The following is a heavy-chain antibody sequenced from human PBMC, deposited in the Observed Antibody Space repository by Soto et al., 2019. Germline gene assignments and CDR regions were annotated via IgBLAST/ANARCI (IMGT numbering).Heavy chain of an antibody. CDR1: GGTFSRYA. D-gene: IGHD3-3*01. CDR3: AKGAYYDFWSGYTYYFDY. Sequence: SVKVSCKASGGTFSRYALSWARQAPGQGPEWMGGIVPIFGAANYAQKFQGRVTITADESTSTAYMELRSLRAEDTAVYYCAKGAYYDFWSGYTYYFDYWGQGTLVTVSS. V-gene: IGHV1-69*01. CDR2: IVPIFGAA. J-gene: IGHJ4*02.